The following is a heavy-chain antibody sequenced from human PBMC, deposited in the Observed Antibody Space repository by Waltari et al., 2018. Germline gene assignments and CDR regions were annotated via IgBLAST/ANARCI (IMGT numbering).Heavy chain of an antibody. CDR3: ARSPGIALPDHLEENWFDP. J-gene: IGHJ5*02. CDR2: ISYSGTT. D-gene: IGHD6-13*01. V-gene: IGHV4-39*01. CDR1: GAYITSRHYD. Sequence: QVQLQESGPGLVKPPETLSLICSVSGAYITSRHYDWGWIRPPPGKGLEWIGSISYSGTTYYNPSLKSRLTISVDTSKNQFSLRLSSLTAADTAVYYCARSPGIALPDHLEENWFDPWGQGTLVTVSS.